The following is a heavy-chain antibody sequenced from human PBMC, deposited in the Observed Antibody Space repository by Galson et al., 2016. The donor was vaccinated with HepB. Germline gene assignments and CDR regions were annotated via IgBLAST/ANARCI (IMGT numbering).Heavy chain of an antibody. J-gene: IGHJ3*02. CDR1: GAAIGSGSYF. V-gene: IGHV4-31*03. CDR2: IYYSVNT. CDR3: ASSHPRHDILTGSPSLVFDI. Sequence: LSLTCTVSGAAIGSGSYFWSWIRQHPGKGLEWIGYIYYSVNTYYNPSLKSRVAISIDTSENQFSLNLRSVTAADTAVYFCASSHPRHDILTGSPSLVFDIWGQGTKVTVSS. D-gene: IGHD3-9*01.